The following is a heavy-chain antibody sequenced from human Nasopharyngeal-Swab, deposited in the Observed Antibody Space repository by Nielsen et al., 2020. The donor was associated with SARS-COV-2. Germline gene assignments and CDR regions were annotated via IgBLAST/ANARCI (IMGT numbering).Heavy chain of an antibody. CDR1: GYSFTNYR. CDR3: ATGYYYYYYMDV. CDR2: IDPSDSYS. J-gene: IGHJ6*03. Sequence: KVSCKGSGYSFTNYRITWVRQMPGKGLEWMGRIDPSDSYSDYSPSFQGHVTISADKSMSTAYLQWSSLKASDTAMYYCATGYYYYYYMDVWGKGTTVTVSS. V-gene: IGHV5-10-1*01.